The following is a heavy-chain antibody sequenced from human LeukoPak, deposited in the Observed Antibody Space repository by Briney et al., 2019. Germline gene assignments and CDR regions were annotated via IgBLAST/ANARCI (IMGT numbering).Heavy chain of an antibody. CDR3: ARGAVSFLLRGAFDI. CDR1: GGSFSGYY. V-gene: IGHV4-34*01. CDR2: INHSGST. Sequence: PSETLSLTCAVYGGSFSGYYWSWIRQPPGKGLEWIGEINHSGSTNYNPSLKSRVTISVDTSKNQFSLKLSSVTAADTAVYYCARGAVSFLLRGAFDIWGQGTMVTVSS. D-gene: IGHD3-22*01. J-gene: IGHJ3*02.